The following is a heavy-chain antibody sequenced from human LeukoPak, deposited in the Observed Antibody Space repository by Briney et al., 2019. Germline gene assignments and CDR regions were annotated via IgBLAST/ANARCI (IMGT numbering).Heavy chain of an antibody. CDR1: GFTFSTYS. D-gene: IGHD2-15*01. Sequence: KSGGSLRLSCAASGFTFSTYSMNWVRQAPGKGLEWVSSIDRSSHIYYADSVKGRFTISRDNAENSLYLQMNSLRAEDTAVYYCVREGGYCYGDSCRYFDYWGQGTLVTVSS. V-gene: IGHV3-21*01. J-gene: IGHJ4*02. CDR3: VREGGYCYGDSCRYFDY. CDR2: IDRSSHI.